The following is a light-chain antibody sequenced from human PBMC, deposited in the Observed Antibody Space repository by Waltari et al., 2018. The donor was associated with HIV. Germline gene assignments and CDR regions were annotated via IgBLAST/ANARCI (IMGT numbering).Light chain of an antibody. CDR3: QAWDSSTAV. V-gene: IGLV3-1*01. CDR2: QDS. J-gene: IGLJ2*01. Sequence: SYELTQPPSVSESPGQTASITCSGDKLGDKYACWYQQKPGQSPVLVIYQDSKRPSGFPERFSGSNSGNTATLTISGTQAMDEADYYCQAWDSSTAVFGGGTKLTVL. CDR1: KLGDKY.